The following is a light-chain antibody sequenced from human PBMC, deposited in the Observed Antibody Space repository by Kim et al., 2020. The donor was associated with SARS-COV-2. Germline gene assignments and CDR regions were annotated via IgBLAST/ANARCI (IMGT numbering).Light chain of an antibody. Sequence: ASVGERVTISCQASHDFSDYLDWYQQIPGNPANLLIYDASNLEEGVPSRFSGGWSGTHFAFTIRALQPEDSGTYYGQHYDNLPRTFGQGTKEDIK. CDR3: QHYDNLPRT. CDR1: HDFSDY. CDR2: DAS. V-gene: IGKV1-33*01. J-gene: IGKJ1*01.